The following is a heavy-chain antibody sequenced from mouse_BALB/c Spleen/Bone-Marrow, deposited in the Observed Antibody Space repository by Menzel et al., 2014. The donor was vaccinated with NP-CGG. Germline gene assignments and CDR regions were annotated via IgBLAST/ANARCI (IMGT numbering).Heavy chain of an antibody. D-gene: IGHD1-1*01. CDR3: SRGVEHYSWFAY. J-gene: IGHJ3*01. CDR1: GFTFSSYG. V-gene: IGHV5-6-3*01. CDR2: INSDGGST. Sequence: EVMLVESGGGLVQPGGSLKLSCAASGFTFSSYGMSWVRQTPDKRLELVANINSDGGSTYYSDSVKGRFTISRDDAKNTLNLQMSSLKSEDTAMYYCSRGVEHYSWFAYWGQGTLVTVSA.